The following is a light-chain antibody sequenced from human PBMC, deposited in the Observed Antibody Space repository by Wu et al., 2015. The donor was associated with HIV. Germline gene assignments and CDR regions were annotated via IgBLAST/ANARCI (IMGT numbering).Light chain of an antibody. Sequence: QMSQSPSFVSASVGDRVTITCRATQDITTWLAWYQVKSGKAPRLLISAASTLQSGVPSRFSGSGSGRQFTLAINSLQREDIATYFCQQCHSFPLTFGGGTKMEI. CDR1: QDITTW. V-gene: IGKV1-12*01. J-gene: IGKJ4*01. CDR2: AAS. CDR3: QQCHSFPLT.